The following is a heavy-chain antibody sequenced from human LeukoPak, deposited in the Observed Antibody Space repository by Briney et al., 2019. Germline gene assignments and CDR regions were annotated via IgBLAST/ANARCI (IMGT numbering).Heavy chain of an antibody. D-gene: IGHD3-3*01. V-gene: IGHV1-18*01. CDR1: GYTFTSYA. J-gene: IGHJ4*02. CDR3: ARVSRAYDFWSGYPDY. CDR2: ISPYNGNT. Sequence: ASVKVSCKASGYTFTSYAINWVRQAPGQGLEWMGWISPYNGNTNYAQNLQGRVTMTTDTSTSTAYMELRSLRSDDTAVYYCARVSRAYDFWSGYPDYWGQGTLVTVSS.